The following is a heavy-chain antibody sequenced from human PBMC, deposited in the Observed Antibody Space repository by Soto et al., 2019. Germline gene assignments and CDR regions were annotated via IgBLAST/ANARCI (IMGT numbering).Heavy chain of an antibody. V-gene: IGHV1-69*06. Sequence: QVQLVQSGTEVKKPGSSVKVSCKASGDTFSSDAISWVRQAPGNGLEWMGGIIPMFGTPNYAQKFQDRVTITADTLTSTVYMELSSLTSEDTAVYYCARGIRSSSGWDFDHWGQGTLVTVSS. CDR2: IIPMFGTP. D-gene: IGHD6-25*01. CDR1: GDTFSSDA. CDR3: ARGIRSSSGWDFDH. J-gene: IGHJ4*02.